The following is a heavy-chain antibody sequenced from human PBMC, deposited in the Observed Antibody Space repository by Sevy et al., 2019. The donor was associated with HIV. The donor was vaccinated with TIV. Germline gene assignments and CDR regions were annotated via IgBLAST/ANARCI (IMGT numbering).Heavy chain of an antibody. J-gene: IGHJ3*02. CDR2: IYYSGST. CDR1: GGSISSYY. D-gene: IGHD3-22*01. CDR3: ARESYYDSSGYVNDAFDI. V-gene: IGHV4-59*01. Sequence: SETLSLTCTVSGGSISSYYWSWIRQPPGKGLEWFGYIYYSGSTNYNPSLKSRVTISVDTSKNQFSLKLSSVTAADTAVYYCARESYYDSSGYVNDAFDIWGQGTMVTVSS.